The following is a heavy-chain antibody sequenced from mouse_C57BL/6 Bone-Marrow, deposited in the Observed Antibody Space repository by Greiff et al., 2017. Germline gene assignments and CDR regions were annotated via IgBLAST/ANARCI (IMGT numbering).Heavy chain of an antibody. Sequence: VMLVESGAELMKPGASVKLSCKATGYTFTGYWIEWVKQRPGHGLEWIGEILPGGGNTNYNEKFKGKATFTADPSSNTAYMQLSSLTTEDSAIYYCARGSWFAYWGQGTLVTVSA. J-gene: IGHJ3*01. CDR2: ILPGGGNT. V-gene: IGHV1-9*01. CDR1: GYTFTGYW. CDR3: ARGSWFAY.